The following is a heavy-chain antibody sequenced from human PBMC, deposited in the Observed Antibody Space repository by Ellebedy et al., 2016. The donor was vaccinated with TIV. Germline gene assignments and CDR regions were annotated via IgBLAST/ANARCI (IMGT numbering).Heavy chain of an antibody. D-gene: IGHD4-17*01. CDR3: ARGVTTIGS. V-gene: IGHV4-61*02. CDR2: IYTSGST. Sequence: SETLSLTCTVSGGSINSRVYYWSWIRQPAGTGLEWIGRIYTSGSTNYNPSLKSRVTMSVDTSKNQFSLKLSSVTAADTAVYYCARGVTTIGSWGQGTLVTVSS. J-gene: IGHJ4*02. CDR1: GGSINSRVYY.